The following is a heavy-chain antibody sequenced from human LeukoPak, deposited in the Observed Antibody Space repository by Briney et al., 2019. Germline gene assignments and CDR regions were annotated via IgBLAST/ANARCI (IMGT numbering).Heavy chain of an antibody. V-gene: IGHV3-48*04. D-gene: IGHD1-26*01. J-gene: IGHJ4*02. CDR1: GFTFSSYS. Sequence: GGSLRLSCAASGFTFSSYSMNWVRQAPGKGLEWVSYISSSSSTIYYADSVKGRFTISRDNAKNSLYLQMNSLRVEDTAVYYCARDGAPSGSYSHFDSWGQGTLVTVSS. CDR2: ISSSSSTI. CDR3: ARDGAPSGSYSHFDS.